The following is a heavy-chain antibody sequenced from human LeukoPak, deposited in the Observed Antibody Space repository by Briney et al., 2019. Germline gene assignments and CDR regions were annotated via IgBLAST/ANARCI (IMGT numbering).Heavy chain of an antibody. Sequence: GGSLRLSCAASGFIFSSYSMNWVRQAPGKGLEWVSSISSSSSYIYYADSVKGRFTISRDNAKNSLYLQMNSLRAEDTAVYYCAREQCSGTSCYLNDYWGQGTLVTVSS. V-gene: IGHV3-21*01. CDR1: GFIFSSYS. D-gene: IGHD2-2*01. CDR2: ISSSSSYI. J-gene: IGHJ4*02. CDR3: AREQCSGTSCYLNDY.